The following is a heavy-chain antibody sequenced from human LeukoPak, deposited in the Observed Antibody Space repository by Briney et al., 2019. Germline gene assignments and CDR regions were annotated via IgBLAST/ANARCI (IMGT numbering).Heavy chain of an antibody. CDR2: INHSGST. V-gene: IGHV4-34*01. CDR3: ARGTTRLNDAFDI. Sequence: PSETLSLTCAVYGGSFSGYYWSWIRQPPGKGLEWIGEINHSGSTNYNPSLKSRVTISVDTSKNQFSLKLSSVTAADTAVYHCARGTTRLNDAFDIWGQGTMVTVSS. CDR1: GGSFSGYY. J-gene: IGHJ3*02. D-gene: IGHD1-1*01.